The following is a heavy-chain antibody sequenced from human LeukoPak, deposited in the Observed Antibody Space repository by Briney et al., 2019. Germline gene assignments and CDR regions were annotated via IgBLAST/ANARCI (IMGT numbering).Heavy chain of an antibody. CDR2: IYYSGST. CDR1: GGSISSSSYY. CDR3: ARDVIAAAGTADY. V-gene: IGHV4-39*02. Sequence: PSETLSLTCSVSGGSISSSSYYWDWIRQPPGKGLEWIGSIYYSGSTYYNPSLKSRVTISVDTSKNQFSLKLSSVTAADTAVYYCARDVIAAAGTADYWGQGTLVTVSS. J-gene: IGHJ4*02. D-gene: IGHD6-13*01.